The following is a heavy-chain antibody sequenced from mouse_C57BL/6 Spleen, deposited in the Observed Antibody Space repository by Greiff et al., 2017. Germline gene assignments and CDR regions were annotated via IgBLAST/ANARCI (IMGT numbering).Heavy chain of an antibody. J-gene: IGHJ3*01. CDR3: ARGEGNPAWFAY. V-gene: IGHV3-6*01. CDR1: GYSITSGYY. Sequence: EVKLMESGPGLVKPSQSLSLTCSVTGYSITSGYYWNWIRQFPGNKLEWMGYISYDGSNNYNPSLKNRISITRDTSKNQFFLKLNSVTTEDTATYYCARGEGNPAWFAYWGQGTLVTVSA. CDR2: ISYDGSN. D-gene: IGHD2-1*01.